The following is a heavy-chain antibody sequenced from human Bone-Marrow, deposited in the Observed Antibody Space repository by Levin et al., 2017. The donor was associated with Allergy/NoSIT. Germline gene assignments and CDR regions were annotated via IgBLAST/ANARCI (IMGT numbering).Heavy chain of an antibody. Sequence: PGGSLRLSCAASGFTFSSYTMNWVRQAPGKGLEWVSSISGASSSIYYADSLNGRFTISRDNAKNSLYLQMDSLRAEDTAVYYCARVSRPDYDFWSGSYPVNHWGQGTLVSVSS. V-gene: IGHV3-21*06. D-gene: IGHD3-3*01. CDR1: GFTFSSYT. CDR3: ARVSRPDYDFWSGSYPVNH. CDR2: ISGASSSI. J-gene: IGHJ5*02.